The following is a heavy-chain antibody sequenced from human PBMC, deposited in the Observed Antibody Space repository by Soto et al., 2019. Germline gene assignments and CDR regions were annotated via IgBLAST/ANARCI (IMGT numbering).Heavy chain of an antibody. CDR1: GFTFSDYY. V-gene: IGHV3-11*01. CDR3: ARDGAGYSSGWYPGEYYYYYYMDV. D-gene: IGHD6-19*01. J-gene: IGHJ6*03. CDR2: ISSSGSTI. Sequence: PGGSLRLSCAASGFTFSDYYMSWIRQAPGKGLEWVSYISSSGSTIYYADSVKGRFTISRDNAKNSLYLQMNSLRAEDTAVYYCARDGAGYSSGWYPGEYYYYYYMDVWGKGTTVTVSS.